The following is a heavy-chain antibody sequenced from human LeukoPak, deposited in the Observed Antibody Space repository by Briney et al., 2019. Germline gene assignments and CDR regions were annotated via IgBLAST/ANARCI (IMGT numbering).Heavy chain of an antibody. CDR3: ARDSGGIFGVIRAPDY. CDR1: GGTFSSYA. Sequence: SVKVSCKASGGTFSSYAISWVRQAPGQGLGWMGGVIPIFGTANYAQKFQGRVTITADESTSTAYMELSSLRSEDTAVYYCARDSGGIFGVIRAPDYWGQGTLVTVSS. D-gene: IGHD3-3*01. J-gene: IGHJ4*02. CDR2: VIPIFGTA. V-gene: IGHV1-69*01.